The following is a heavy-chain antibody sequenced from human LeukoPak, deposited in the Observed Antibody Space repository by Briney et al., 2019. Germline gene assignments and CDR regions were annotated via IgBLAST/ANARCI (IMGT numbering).Heavy chain of an antibody. CDR1: GFSFSDYA. CDR3: AKDRGGSYFDFDF. CDR2: ISDSGDNP. D-gene: IGHD1-26*01. J-gene: IGHJ4*02. V-gene: IGHV3-23*01. Sequence: GGSLRLSCAASGFSFSDYAMSWVRQAPGKGLEWVSAISDSGDNPYYADSVKGRFTISRDNSENTLSLQTYSLRAEDTAVYYCAKDRGGSYFDFDFWGRGTLVTVSS.